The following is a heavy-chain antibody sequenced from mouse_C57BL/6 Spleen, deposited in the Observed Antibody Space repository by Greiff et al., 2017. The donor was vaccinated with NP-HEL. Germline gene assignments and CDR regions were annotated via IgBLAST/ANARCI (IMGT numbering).Heavy chain of an antibody. V-gene: IGHV7-1*01. CDR3: ARDAVDGYYRFAY. Sequence: EVMLVESGGGLVQSGRSLRLSCATSGFTFSDFYMEWVRQAPGKGLEWIAASRNKANDYTTEYSASVKGRFIVSRDTSRSILYLQMNALRAEDTAIYYCARDAVDGYYRFAYWGQGTLVTVSA. D-gene: IGHD2-3*01. CDR2: SRNKANDYTT. J-gene: IGHJ3*01. CDR1: GFTFSDFY.